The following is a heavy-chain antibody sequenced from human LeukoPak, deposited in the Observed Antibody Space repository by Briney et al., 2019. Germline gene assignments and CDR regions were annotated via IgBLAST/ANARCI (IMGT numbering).Heavy chain of an antibody. CDR3: TSRLSA. D-gene: IGHD3-16*01. Sequence: ASVKVSCKASGYTFTSYYMHWVRQAPGQGLEWMGVIIPSDGSTRYAQKFQGGVTMTSDTSTSTVYMELSSLRSEDTAVYYCTSRLSAWGQGTLVTVSS. CDR1: GYTFTSYY. CDR2: IIPSDGST. J-gene: IGHJ4*02. V-gene: IGHV1-46*01.